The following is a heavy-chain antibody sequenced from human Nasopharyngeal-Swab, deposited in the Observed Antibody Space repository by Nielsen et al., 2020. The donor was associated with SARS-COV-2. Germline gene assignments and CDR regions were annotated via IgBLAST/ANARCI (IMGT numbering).Heavy chain of an antibody. Sequence: GSLRLSCTVSGGSISSYYWSWIRQPAGKGLEWIGRIYTSGSTNYNPSLKSRVTMSVDTSKNQFSLKLSSVTAADTAVYYCARDGSSWYMFDYWGQGTLVTVSS. J-gene: IGHJ4*02. CDR1: GGSISSYY. CDR3: ARDGSSWYMFDY. CDR2: IYTSGST. V-gene: IGHV4-4*07. D-gene: IGHD6-13*01.